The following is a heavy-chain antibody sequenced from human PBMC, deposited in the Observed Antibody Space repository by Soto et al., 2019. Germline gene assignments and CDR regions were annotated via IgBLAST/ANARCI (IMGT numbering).Heavy chain of an antibody. CDR2: IIPIFGTA. D-gene: IGHD6-13*01. CDR1: GGTFSSYS. Sequence: SVNVSCKSSGGTFSSYSISWVRQAPGQGLECMGWIIPIFGTANYAQKFQGRVTITADESTSTAYMELSSLRSEDTAVYYCARVLSSSWSRGPYWFDPWGQGTLVTVS. J-gene: IGHJ5*02. V-gene: IGHV1-69*13. CDR3: ARVLSSSWSRGPYWFDP.